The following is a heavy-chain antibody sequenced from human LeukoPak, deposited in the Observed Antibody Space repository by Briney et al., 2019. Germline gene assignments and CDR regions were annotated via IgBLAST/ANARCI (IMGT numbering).Heavy chain of an antibody. V-gene: IGHV4-39*01. J-gene: IGHJ4*02. CDR1: GASISSISYY. CDR2: IYYSGST. CDR3: AKSGGYGLIDY. D-gene: IGHD1-26*01. Sequence: PSETLSLTCTVSGASISSISYYWGWIRQPPGKGLEWIGSIYYSGSTYYNASLQSRVTISIETSKNQISLRLNSVTAADTAMYYCAKSGGYGLIDYWGQGTLVTVSS.